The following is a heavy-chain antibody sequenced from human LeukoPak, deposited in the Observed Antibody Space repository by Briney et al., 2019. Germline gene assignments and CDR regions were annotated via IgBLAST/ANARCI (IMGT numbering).Heavy chain of an antibody. CDR3: ARAPGDILTGYWFDP. CDR2: IYYTGST. D-gene: IGHD3-9*01. Sequence: SETLSLTCTVSGSSINNYCWSWIRQPPGKGLEWIGYIYYTGSTNYTPSFKSRVTISVDTSKNQFSLKVNSVTAADTAVYYCARAPGDILTGYWFDPWGQGALVTVSS. CDR1: GSSINNYC. J-gene: IGHJ5*02. V-gene: IGHV4-59*01.